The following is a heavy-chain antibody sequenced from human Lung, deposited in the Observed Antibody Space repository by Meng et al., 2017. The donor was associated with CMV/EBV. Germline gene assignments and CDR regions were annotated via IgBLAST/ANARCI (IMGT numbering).Heavy chain of an antibody. D-gene: IGHD6-19*01. CDR3: ASFPPPGKQWLVTDY. V-gene: IGHV4-4*02. J-gene: IGHJ4*02. CDR1: GGSISSSNW. Sequence: QGPLQDSCPGLVYPSGPLSLTCAVSGGSISSSNWWSWVRQPPGKGLEWIGEIYHSGSTNYNPSLKSRVTISVDKSKNQFSLKLSSVTAADTAVYYCASFPPPGKQWLVTDYWGQGTLVTVSS. CDR2: IYHSGST.